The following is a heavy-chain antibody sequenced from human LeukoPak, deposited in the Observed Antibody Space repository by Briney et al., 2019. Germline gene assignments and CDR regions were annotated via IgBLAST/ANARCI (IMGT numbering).Heavy chain of an antibody. J-gene: IGHJ3*02. Sequence: GGSLRLSCAASGFTFSRYSMNWVRQAPGKGLEWVSFISSSSSYIYYAGSVKGRFTISRDNAKNSLYLQMNSLRVEDTAVYYCAREVEAFDIWGQGTMVTVSS. V-gene: IGHV3-21*01. CDR2: ISSSSSYI. CDR3: AREVEAFDI. CDR1: GFTFSRYS. D-gene: IGHD1-26*01.